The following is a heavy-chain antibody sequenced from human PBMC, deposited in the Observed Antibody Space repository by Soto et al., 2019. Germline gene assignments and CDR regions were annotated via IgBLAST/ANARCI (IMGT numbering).Heavy chain of an antibody. CDR3: AKDSGITGTTYY. J-gene: IGHJ4*02. CDR2: ISYDGSNK. CDR1: GFTFSSYG. V-gene: IGHV3-30*18. Sequence: QVQLVESGGGVVQPGRSLRLSCAASGFTFSSYGMHWVRQAPGKGLEWVAVISYDGSNKYYADSVKGRFTISRDNSKNTLYLQMNSLRAEDTAAYYCAKDSGITGTTYYWGQGTLVTVSS. D-gene: IGHD1-7*01.